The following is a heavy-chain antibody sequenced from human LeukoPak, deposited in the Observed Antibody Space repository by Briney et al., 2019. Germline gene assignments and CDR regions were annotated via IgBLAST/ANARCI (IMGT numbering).Heavy chain of an antibody. CDR1: GGSFSGYY. CDR3: ARRTKYYYGSGSYWPT. J-gene: IGHJ5*02. V-gene: IGHV4-34*01. Sequence: PSKTLSLTCAVYGGSFSGYYWSWIRQPPGKGLEWIGEINHSGSTNYNPSLKSRVTISVDTSKNQFSLKLSSVTAADTAVYYCARRTKYYYGSGSYWPTWGQGTLVTVSS. D-gene: IGHD3-10*01. CDR2: INHSGST.